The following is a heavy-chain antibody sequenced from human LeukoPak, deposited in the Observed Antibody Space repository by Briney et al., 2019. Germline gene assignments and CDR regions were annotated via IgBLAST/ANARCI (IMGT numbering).Heavy chain of an antibody. CDR2: IKQDGSEK. V-gene: IGHV3-7*01. Sequence: PGGSLRLSCAASGFTFSSYWMSWVRQAPGKGLEWVANIKQDGSEKYYVDSVKGRFTISRDNAKNSLYLQMNSLRAEDTAVYYCARAGGIYDILTGYYPDYFDYWGQGTLVTVSS. J-gene: IGHJ4*02. D-gene: IGHD3-9*01. CDR1: GFTFSSYW. CDR3: ARAGGIYDILTGYYPDYFDY.